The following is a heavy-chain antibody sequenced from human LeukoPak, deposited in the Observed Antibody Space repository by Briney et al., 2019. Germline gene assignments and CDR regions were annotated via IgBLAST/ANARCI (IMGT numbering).Heavy chain of an antibody. CDR2: ISAHNGHT. V-gene: IGHV1-18*01. D-gene: IGHD3-10*01. CDR1: GYTFTNYG. J-gene: IGHJ4*02. CDR3: ARSGHRRYYYASGPDY. Sequence: ASVKVSCKTSGYTFTNYGITWVRQAPGQGLEWLGWISAHNGHTNYAQKFQGRVTMTTDTSTSTVYMELRSLRYDDTAVYYCARSGHRRYYYASGPDYWGQGTLVTVSS.